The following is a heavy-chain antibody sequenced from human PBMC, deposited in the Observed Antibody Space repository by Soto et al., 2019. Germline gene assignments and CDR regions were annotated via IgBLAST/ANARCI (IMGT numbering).Heavy chain of an antibody. CDR3: AKIVTGDGDY. V-gene: IGHV3-23*01. D-gene: IGHD7-27*01. Sequence: GGSLRLSCAASGFTFSSYAMSWVRQAPGKGLEWVSAITGSGGSTYYADSVNGRFAISRDNSKNTLYMQMSSLRAEDTAVYYCAKIVTGDGDYWGQGTLVTVSS. J-gene: IGHJ4*02. CDR2: ITGSGGST. CDR1: GFTFSSYA.